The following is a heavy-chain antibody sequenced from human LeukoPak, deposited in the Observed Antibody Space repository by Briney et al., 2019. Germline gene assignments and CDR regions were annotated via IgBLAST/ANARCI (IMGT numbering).Heavy chain of an antibody. CDR2: INWNGGST. CDR3: ARGIAAADPYYYYYMDV. D-gene: IGHD6-13*01. V-gene: IGHV3-20*04. CDR1: GFTFDDYG. Sequence: PGGSLRLSCVASGFTFDDYGMSWVRQAPGKGLEWVSGINWNGGSTGYADSVKGRFTISRDNAKNSLYLQMNSLRAEDTALYYCARGIAAADPYYYYYMDVWGKGTTVTVSS. J-gene: IGHJ6*03.